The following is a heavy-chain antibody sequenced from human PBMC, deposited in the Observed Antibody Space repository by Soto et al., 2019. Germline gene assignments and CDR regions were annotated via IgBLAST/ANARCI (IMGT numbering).Heavy chain of an antibody. CDR3: ARDLGGYSYGRPNYYYYGMDV. D-gene: IGHD5-18*01. CDR2: ISYDGSNK. V-gene: IGHV3-30*03. Sequence: GGSLRLSCAASGFTFSSYGMSWVRQAPGKGLEWVAVISYDGSNKYYADSVKGRFTISRDNSKNTLYLQMNSLRAEDTAVYYCARDLGGYSYGRPNYYYYGMDVWGQGTTVTVSS. CDR1: GFTFSSYG. J-gene: IGHJ6*02.